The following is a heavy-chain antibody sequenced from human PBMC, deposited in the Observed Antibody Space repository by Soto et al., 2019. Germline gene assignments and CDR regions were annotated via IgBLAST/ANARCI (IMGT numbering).Heavy chain of an antibody. CDR1: GGTFSSYT. Sequence: QVQLVQSGAEVKKPGSSVKVSCKASGGTFSSYTISWVRQAPGQGLEWMGRIIPILGIANYAQKFQGRVTLTADKSTSTAYIELSSLRSEGTAVYYCATRRGDGYNDYWGQGTLVTVSS. CDR3: ATRRGDGYNDY. CDR2: IIPILGIA. D-gene: IGHD3-10*01. V-gene: IGHV1-69*02. J-gene: IGHJ4*02.